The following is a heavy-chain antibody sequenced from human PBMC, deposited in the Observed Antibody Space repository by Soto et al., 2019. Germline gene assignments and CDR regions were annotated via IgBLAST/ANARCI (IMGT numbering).Heavy chain of an antibody. CDR3: VIEKVAAASVHVFDI. CDR1: GFTFSIYS. CDR2: IMPGSSHI. Sequence: EVQLVESGGGLVQPGGSLRLTCAASGFTFSIYSMNWVRQAPGKGLEWVSYIMPGSSHIFYADSVKGRFTISRDNAKNSLYLQMNSLRAEDTAVYYCVIEKVAAASVHVFDIWGQGTMVTVSS. D-gene: IGHD2-15*01. J-gene: IGHJ3*02. V-gene: IGHV3-48*01.